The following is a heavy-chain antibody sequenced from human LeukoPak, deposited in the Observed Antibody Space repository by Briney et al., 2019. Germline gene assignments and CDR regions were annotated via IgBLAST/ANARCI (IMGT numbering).Heavy chain of an antibody. V-gene: IGHV4-59*01. D-gene: IGHD6-19*01. Sequence: SETLSLTCTVSGGSISSYYWSWIRQPPGKGLEWIGYIYYSGSTNYNPSLKSRVTISVDTSKDQFSLNLSSVTAADTAVYYCARASRGTAVAVWDYWGQGTLVTVSS. CDR3: ARASRGTAVAVWDY. J-gene: IGHJ4*02. CDR1: GGSISSYY. CDR2: IYYSGST.